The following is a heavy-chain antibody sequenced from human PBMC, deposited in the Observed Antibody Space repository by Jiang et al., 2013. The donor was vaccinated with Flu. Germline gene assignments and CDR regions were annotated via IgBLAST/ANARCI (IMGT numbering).Heavy chain of an antibody. D-gene: IGHD1-26*01. CDR1: DDSISNSRYY. CDR3: ARHTEWELRGFDF. CDR2: VYYSGDT. Sequence: LLKPSETLSLTCTVSDDSISNSRYYWGWIRQPPGKGLEWIGSVYYSGDTYYNPSLKSRVTMSVDTSKRQFSLKMKSVTAADTAVYYCARHTEWELRGFDFWGQGTLVTVSS. V-gene: IGHV4-39*07. J-gene: IGHJ4*02.